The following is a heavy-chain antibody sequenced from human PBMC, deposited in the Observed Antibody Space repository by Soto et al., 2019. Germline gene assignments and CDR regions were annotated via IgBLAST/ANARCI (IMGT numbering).Heavy chain of an antibody. Sequence: GASVKVSCKDSGYTFTSYGISLFRQAPGQWLECMGWISAYNGNTNYAQKLQGRVTMTTDTSTSTAYMELRSLRSDDTAVYYCARDLPIHYDFWSGYGSRFDPWGQGTLVTVSS. CDR2: ISAYNGNT. J-gene: IGHJ5*02. CDR1: GYTFTSYG. D-gene: IGHD3-3*01. V-gene: IGHV1-18*01. CDR3: ARDLPIHYDFWSGYGSRFDP.